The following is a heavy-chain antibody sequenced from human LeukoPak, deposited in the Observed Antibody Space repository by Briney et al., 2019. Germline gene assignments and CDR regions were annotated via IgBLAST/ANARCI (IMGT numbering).Heavy chain of an antibody. J-gene: IGHJ5*02. D-gene: IGHD3-16*01. CDR3: AREGGENSWFDP. CDR2: INAGNGNT. CDR1: GYTFTSYA. Sequence: GASVKVSCKASGYTFTSYAMHWVRQAPGQRLEWMGWINAGNGNTKYSQEFQGRVTITRDTSASTAYMELSSLRSEDMAVYYCAREGGENSWFDPWGQGTLVTVSS. V-gene: IGHV1-3*03.